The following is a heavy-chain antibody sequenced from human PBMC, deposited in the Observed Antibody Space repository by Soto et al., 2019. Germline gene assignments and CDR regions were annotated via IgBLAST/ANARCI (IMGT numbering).Heavy chain of an antibody. CDR1: GYTFTGYY. V-gene: IGHV1-2*02. D-gene: IGHD1-1*01. J-gene: IGHJ6*02. CDR2: INPHRGGT. CDR3: ASRKRRNVHFYGMDV. Sequence: ASVKVSCKASGYTFTGYYMHWVRQAPGQGLEWMGWINPHRGGTNYAQKFQGRVTMTRDTSISTADMDLSSLRSDDTAVYYGASRKRRNVHFYGMDVWGQGTTVTV.